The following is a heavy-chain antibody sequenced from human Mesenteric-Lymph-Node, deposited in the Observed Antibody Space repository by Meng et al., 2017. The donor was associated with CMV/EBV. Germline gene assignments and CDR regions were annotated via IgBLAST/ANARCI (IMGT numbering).Heavy chain of an antibody. D-gene: IGHD6-6*01. V-gene: IGHV3-53*01. CDR3: ARSSSVYYYYGMDV. CDR2: IYSDGGT. Sequence: GESLKISCAASEFTVSYNYMSWVRQAPGKGLEWVSIIYSDGGTYYADSVKGRFTISRDKSKNTVYLQMDTLRAEDTAVYYCARSSSVYYYYGMDVWGQGTTVTVSS. CDR1: EFTVSYNY. J-gene: IGHJ6*02.